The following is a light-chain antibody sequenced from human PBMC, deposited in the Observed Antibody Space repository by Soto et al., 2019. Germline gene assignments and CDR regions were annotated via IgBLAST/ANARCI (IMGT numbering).Light chain of an antibody. Sequence: EMVLTQSPDTLSLSPGERATLSCRASQTVSSNFLAWYQQRPGQAPRLLIYGASSRAAGIPDRFSGSGSGTDFTLTISRLEPEDHAVYYCQQYGSSPETFGQGTKVEIK. CDR1: QTVSSNF. J-gene: IGKJ1*01. CDR2: GAS. V-gene: IGKV3-20*01. CDR3: QQYGSSPET.